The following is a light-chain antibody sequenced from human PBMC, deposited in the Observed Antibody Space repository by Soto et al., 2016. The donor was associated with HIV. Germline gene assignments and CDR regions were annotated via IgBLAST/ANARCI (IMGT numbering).Light chain of an antibody. CDR1: NIGTKG. J-gene: IGLJ2*01. CDR3: QVWDTSSDVV. CDR2: DDS. V-gene: IGLV3-21*03. Sequence: SYELTQPPSVSVAPGKTARITCGGNNIGTKGVHWYQQKPGQAPVLVVYDDSDRPSGIPDRFSGSNSGNTATLTISRVEAGSEADYYCQVWDTSSDVVFGGGTKLTVL.